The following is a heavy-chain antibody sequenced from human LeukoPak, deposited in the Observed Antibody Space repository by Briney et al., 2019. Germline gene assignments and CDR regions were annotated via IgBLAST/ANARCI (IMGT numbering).Heavy chain of an antibody. D-gene: IGHD2-15*01. J-gene: IGHJ5*02. CDR1: GYNFTTFR. CDR2: IDPSDSHT. Sequence: GESLRISCMVSGYNFTTFRIHWVRQMPGKGLEWMGRIDPSDSHTNYRPSFQGHVTFSADKSTSTAYLQWTSLKASDSGIYYCARQVDCSGGTCYYSNWFDPWGQGTLVIVSS. V-gene: IGHV5-10-1*01. CDR3: ARQVDCSGGTCYYSNWFDP.